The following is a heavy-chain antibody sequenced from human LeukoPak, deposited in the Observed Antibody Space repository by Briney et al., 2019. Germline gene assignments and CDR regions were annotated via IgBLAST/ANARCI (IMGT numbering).Heavy chain of an antibody. CDR2: INHSGST. V-gene: IGHV4-34*01. D-gene: IGHD3-3*01. Sequence: ASETLSLTCAVYGGSFSGYYWSWIRQPPGKGLEWIGEINHSGSTNYNPSLKSRVTISVDTPKNQFSLKLSSVTAADTAVYYCARGGRDDFWSGYYHSYYFDYWGQGTLATVSS. J-gene: IGHJ4*02. CDR1: GGSFSGYY. CDR3: ARGGRDDFWSGYYHSYYFDY.